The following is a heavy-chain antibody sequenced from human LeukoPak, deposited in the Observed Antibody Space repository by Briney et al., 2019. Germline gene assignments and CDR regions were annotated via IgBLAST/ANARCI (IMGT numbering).Heavy chain of an antibody. CDR2: FDPRGGET. V-gene: IGHV1-24*01. D-gene: IGHD2-2*02. Sequence: ASVKVSCKVSGHTLSEVPMHWVRQAPGQGLEGVGGFDPRGGETVLAQKFQGRVTLTEDTSADTSSIELRSLRSEDTAVYYCATSDRQFCSPSSCYMPFDFWGRGTLVTVSS. CDR1: GHTLSEVP. J-gene: IGHJ4*02. CDR3: ATSDRQFCSPSSCYMPFDF.